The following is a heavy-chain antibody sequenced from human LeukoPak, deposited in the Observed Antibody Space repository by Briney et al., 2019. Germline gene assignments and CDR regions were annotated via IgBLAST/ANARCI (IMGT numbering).Heavy chain of an antibody. CDR1: GFTFSSYG. D-gene: IGHD1-26*01. CDR2: IRYDGSNK. V-gene: IGHV3-30*02. CDR3: AKDLDSGSPGIVP. Sequence: GGSLRLSCAASGFTFSSYGMHWVRQAPGKGLEWVAFIRYDGSNKYYADSVKGRFTISRDNSKNTLYLQMNSLRAEDTAVYYCAKDLDSGSPGIVPWGQGTLATVSS. J-gene: IGHJ5*02.